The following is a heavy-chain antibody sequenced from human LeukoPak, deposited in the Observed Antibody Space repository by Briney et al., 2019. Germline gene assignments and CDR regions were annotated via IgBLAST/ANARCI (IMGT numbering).Heavy chain of an antibody. D-gene: IGHD3-10*01. CDR3: ASQLLWFGEFLNWFDP. Sequence: SVKVSCKASGGTFSSYAISWVRQAPGQGLEWMGRIIPIFGTANYAQEFQGRVTITTDESTSTAYMELSSLRSEDTAVYYCASQLLWFGEFLNWFDPWGQGTLVTVSS. J-gene: IGHJ5*02. V-gene: IGHV1-69*05. CDR1: GGTFSSYA. CDR2: IIPIFGTA.